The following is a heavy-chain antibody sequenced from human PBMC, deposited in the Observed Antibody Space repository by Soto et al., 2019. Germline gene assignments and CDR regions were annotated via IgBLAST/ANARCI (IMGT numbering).Heavy chain of an antibody. V-gene: IGHV1-69*13. CDR3: ARDAELLMAHAFSCDY. CDR1: GGTFSSYA. CDR2: IIPIFGTA. D-gene: IGHD1-7*01. J-gene: IGHJ4*02. Sequence: GASVKVSCKASGGTFSSYAISWVRQAPGQGLEWMGGIIPIFGTANYAQKFQGRVTITADESTSTAYMELSSLRSEDTAVYYCARDAELLMAHAFSCDYWGQGTLVTVSS.